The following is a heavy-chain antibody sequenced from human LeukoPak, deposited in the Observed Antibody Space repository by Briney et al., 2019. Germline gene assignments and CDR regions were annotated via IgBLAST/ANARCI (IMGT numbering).Heavy chain of an antibody. J-gene: IGHJ4*02. V-gene: IGHV4-59*12. CDR3: ARDSSSWYFDY. CDR2: IYYSGST. Sequence: PSETLSLTCTVSGGSISSYHWSWIRQPPGKGLEWIGYIYYSGSTNYNPSLKSRVTISVDTSKNQFSLKLSSVTAADTAVYYCARDSSSWYFDYWGQGTLVTVSS. D-gene: IGHD6-13*01. CDR1: GGSISSYH.